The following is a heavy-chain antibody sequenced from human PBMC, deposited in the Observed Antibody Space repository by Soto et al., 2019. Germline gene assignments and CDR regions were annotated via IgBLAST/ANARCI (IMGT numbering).Heavy chain of an antibody. CDR2: VSIGGST. D-gene: IGHD2-15*01. CDR1: GFTVSSYA. J-gene: IGHJ4*02. Sequence: XGSLSLSFAACGFTVSSYAMGWVRQGPGKGLEWVAVVSIGGSTHYADSVRGRFTISRDNSKNTLSLQMNSLTAEDTAVYFCAKRRGAGGHFDYWGQGALVTVSS. CDR3: AKRRGAGGHFDY. V-gene: IGHV3-23*01.